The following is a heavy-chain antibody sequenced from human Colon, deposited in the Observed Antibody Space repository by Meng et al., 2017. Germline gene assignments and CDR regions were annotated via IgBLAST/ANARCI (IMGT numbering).Heavy chain of an antibody. D-gene: IGHD3-10*01. Sequence: ASVKVSCKASGYTFSGYNIQWVRQAPGQGLEWMGRINAKSGDTNYAQKFQGRVTMTRDTSISTAYMELRRLRSDDTAMYYCARDITGDGLVFIDFWGQGTLVTVSS. V-gene: IGHV1-2*06. J-gene: IGHJ4*02. CDR2: INAKSGDT. CDR1: GYTFSGYN. CDR3: ARDITGDGLVFIDF.